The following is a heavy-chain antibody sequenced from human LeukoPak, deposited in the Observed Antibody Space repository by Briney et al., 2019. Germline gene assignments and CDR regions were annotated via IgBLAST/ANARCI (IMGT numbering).Heavy chain of an antibody. D-gene: IGHD2-2*01. J-gene: IGHJ5*02. Sequence: SETLSLTCTVSSDSVSRYYWSWIRQPAGRGLEWIGRIHTSGSTNYNPSLKSRVTISVDTSKNQFSLKLSSVTAADTAVYYCARDGVYCSSTSCYENWFDPWGQGTLVTVSS. V-gene: IGHV4-4*07. CDR2: IHTSGST. CDR3: ARDGVYCSSTSCYENWFDP. CDR1: SDSVSRYY.